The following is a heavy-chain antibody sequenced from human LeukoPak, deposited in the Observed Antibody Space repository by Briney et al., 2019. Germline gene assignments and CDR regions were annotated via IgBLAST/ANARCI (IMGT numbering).Heavy chain of an antibody. CDR3: VRSTYDSSGYGED. CDR1: GFTVSSNY. CDR2: IYSGGST. V-gene: IGHV3-53*01. D-gene: IGHD3-22*01. J-gene: IGHJ4*02. Sequence: GGSLRLSCAASGFTVSSNYMSWVRQAPGKGLEWVSVIYSGGSTYYADSVKGRFTISRDNSKNTLYLQMNSLRAEDTAVYYCVRSTYDSSGYGEDWGQGTLVTVSS.